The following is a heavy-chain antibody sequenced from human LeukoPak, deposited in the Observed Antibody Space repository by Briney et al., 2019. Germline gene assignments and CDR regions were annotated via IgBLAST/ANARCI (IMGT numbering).Heavy chain of an antibody. J-gene: IGHJ3*02. CDR2: ITHSGST. D-gene: IGHD3-22*01. CDR1: GGSLSGYY. V-gene: IGHV4-34*01. CDR3: ARHYYDSSVFFAFDI. Sequence: SETLSLTCAVYGGSLSGYYWSWVRQPPGKGLEWIGEITHSGSTNPSLKSRVTISVDTSNNQFSLKLNSVTAADTDVYYCARHYYDSSVFFAFDIWGQGTMVTVSS.